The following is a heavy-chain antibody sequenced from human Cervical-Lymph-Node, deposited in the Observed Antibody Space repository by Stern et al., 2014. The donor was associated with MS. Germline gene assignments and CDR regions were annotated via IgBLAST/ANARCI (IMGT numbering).Heavy chain of an antibody. V-gene: IGHV3-15*01. J-gene: IGHJ4*02. CDR3: TAGLATAIYYFDY. CDR2: IRGKGDGGTT. CDR1: GFTFANAW. D-gene: IGHD5-12*01. Sequence: VQLVQSGGGLVKPGGSLRLSCTVSGFTFANAWMSWVRQAPGKGLEWIGRIRGKGDGGTTNYAASVEGRFAISRDDSKNTLYLQMNSLKTEDTAVYYCTAGLATAIYYFDYWGQGTLVTVSS.